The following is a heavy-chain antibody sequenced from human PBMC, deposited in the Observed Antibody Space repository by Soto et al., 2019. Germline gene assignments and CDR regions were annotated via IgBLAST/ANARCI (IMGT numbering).Heavy chain of an antibody. Sequence: ASLNISCNASGYTFTVYYMHWVRQAPGQGLEWMGWINPNSGGTNYAQKFQGWVTMTRDTSISTAYMELSRLRSDDTAVYYCARDISYGSGHAFDIWGQVTMVTVSS. J-gene: IGHJ3*02. CDR1: GYTFTVYY. D-gene: IGHD3-10*01. V-gene: IGHV1-2*04. CDR2: INPNSGGT. CDR3: ARDISYGSGHAFDI.